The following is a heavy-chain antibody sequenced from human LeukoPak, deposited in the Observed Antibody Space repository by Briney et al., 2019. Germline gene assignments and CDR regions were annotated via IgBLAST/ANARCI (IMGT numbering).Heavy chain of an antibody. J-gene: IGHJ4*02. CDR1: GFSFTSYV. Sequence: GGYLRLSCAASGFSFTSYVMTWVRQAPGKGLEWVASVGGGGDYTYYSDSVKGRFTISRDNSENTVYLQMKSLRAEDTAVYYCVRRTDSDFWGQGALVTVSS. CDR3: VRRTDSDF. D-gene: IGHD3/OR15-3a*01. V-gene: IGHV3-23*01. CDR2: VGGGGDYT.